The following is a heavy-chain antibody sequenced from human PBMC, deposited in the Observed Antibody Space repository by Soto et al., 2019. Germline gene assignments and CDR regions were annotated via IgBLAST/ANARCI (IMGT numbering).Heavy chain of an antibody. J-gene: IGHJ5*02. Sequence: QVQLVQSGAEVKKPGSSVKVSCKASGGTFSSYAISWVRQAPGQGLEWMGGIIPIFGTANYAQKFQGRVTITEDESTSTAYMELSSLRSEDTALYYCARLRLKNRLEYSSSLLGWFDPWGQGTLVTVS. V-gene: IGHV1-69*01. CDR1: GGTFSSYA. CDR2: IIPIFGTA. D-gene: IGHD6-6*01. CDR3: ARLRLKNRLEYSSSLLGWFDP.